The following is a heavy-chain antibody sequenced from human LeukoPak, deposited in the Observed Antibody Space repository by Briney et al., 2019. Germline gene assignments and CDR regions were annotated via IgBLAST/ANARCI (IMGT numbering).Heavy chain of an antibody. D-gene: IGHD4-17*01. V-gene: IGHV3-9*01. J-gene: IGHJ5*02. CDR2: ISWNSGSI. CDR1: GFTFDDYA. Sequence: TGGSLRLSCAASGFTFDDYAMHWVRQAPGKGLEWVSGISWNSGSIGYADSVKGRFTISRDNAKNSLYLQMNSLRAEDTALYYCAKDRTPYGDYLGSWFDPWGQGTLVTVSS. CDR3: AKDRTPYGDYLGSWFDP.